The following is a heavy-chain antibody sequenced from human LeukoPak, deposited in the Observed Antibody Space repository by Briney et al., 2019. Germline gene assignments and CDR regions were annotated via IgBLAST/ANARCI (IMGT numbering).Heavy chain of an antibody. J-gene: IGHJ3*02. CDR3: AGGGSPHI. D-gene: IGHD1-26*01. CDR2: LYTSGST. V-gene: IGHV4-4*07. CDR1: GGSINNDF. Sequence: PSETLSLICTVSGGSINNDFLTWVRQPAGKALEWIGRLYTSGSTTHNPSLKSRVTMSLDTSMTQFSLKLKSVTAADTAVYYCAGGGSPHIWGQGTMVTVSS.